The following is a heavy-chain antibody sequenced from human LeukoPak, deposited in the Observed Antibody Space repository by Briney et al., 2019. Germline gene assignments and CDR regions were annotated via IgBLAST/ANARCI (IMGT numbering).Heavy chain of an antibody. Sequence: GGSLRLSCAASGFTFSSYGMHWVHQAPGKGLEWVAIMWYDGSNKYYTDSVKGRFTISRDNSKNTLYLQMNSLRVEDTAVYYCAREDTALVIAYWGQGTLVTVSS. CDR3: AREDTALVIAY. J-gene: IGHJ4*02. D-gene: IGHD5-18*01. V-gene: IGHV3-33*01. CDR2: MWYDGSNK. CDR1: GFTFSSYG.